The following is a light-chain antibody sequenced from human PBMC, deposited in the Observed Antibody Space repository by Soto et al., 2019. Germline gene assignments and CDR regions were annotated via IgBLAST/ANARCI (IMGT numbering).Light chain of an antibody. J-gene: IGKJ2*01. V-gene: IGKV1-5*03. CDR2: KAP. CDR3: QQSDASPLT. CDR1: QTVRNW. Sequence: DIQMTQSPTTLSASVGDRAIITCRASQTVRNWLAWFQQKPGEAPKLLIYKAPRLESGVSSRFSGIGYGTDFTLTITNLVPGDYATYFCQQSDASPLTFGQGTKLEI.